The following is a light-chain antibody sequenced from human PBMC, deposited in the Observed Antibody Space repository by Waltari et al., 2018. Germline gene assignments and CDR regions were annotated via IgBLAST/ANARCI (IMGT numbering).Light chain of an antibody. V-gene: IGKV1-5*03. CDR2: KAS. CDR3: QQYNSYPLT. CDR1: QNINSW. Sequence: DIQMTQSPSTLSASVGDRVTITCRASQNINSWLAWYQQKPGKAPTFLIYKASSLERGVPARFSGSGAGREFTLTISSRQPDDLGTYYCQQYNSYPLTFGQGTKVEIK. J-gene: IGKJ1*01.